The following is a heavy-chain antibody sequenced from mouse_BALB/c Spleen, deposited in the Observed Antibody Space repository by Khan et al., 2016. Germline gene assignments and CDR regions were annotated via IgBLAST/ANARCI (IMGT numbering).Heavy chain of an antibody. V-gene: IGHV1S135*01. CDR1: GYAFTSYN. CDR3: AREGITTVVAKGLDY. D-gene: IGHD1-1*01. Sequence: EVQLQESGPELVKPGASVKVSCKASGYAFTSYNMYWVKQSHGKSLEWIGYIDPYNGGTNYNQKFKGKATLNVDKSSSQAYMHLNSLTSEDSAGYYCAREGITTVVAKGLDYWGQGTTLTVSS. J-gene: IGHJ2*01. CDR2: IDPYNGGT.